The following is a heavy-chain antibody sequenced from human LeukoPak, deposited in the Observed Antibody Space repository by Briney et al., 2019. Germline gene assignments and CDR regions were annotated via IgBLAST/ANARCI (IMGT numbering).Heavy chain of an antibody. D-gene: IGHD6-19*01. Sequence: SETLSLTCTVSGGSISSYYWSWIRQRPGKGLEWIGYIYYSGSTNYNPSLKSRVTISVDTSKNQFSLKLSSVTAADTAVYYCARGGAGFRLAGWFDPWGQGTLVTVSS. CDR2: IYYSGST. J-gene: IGHJ5*02. CDR3: ARGGAGFRLAGWFDP. CDR1: GGSISSYY. V-gene: IGHV4-59*01.